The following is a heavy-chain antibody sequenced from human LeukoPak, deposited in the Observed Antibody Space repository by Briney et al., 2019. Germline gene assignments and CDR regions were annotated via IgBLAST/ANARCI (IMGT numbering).Heavy chain of an antibody. V-gene: IGHV3-7*01. CDR2: IKEDGSEK. D-gene: IGHD6-13*01. CDR1: GFTFSNYW. CDR3: ASGRQLGY. J-gene: IGHJ4*02. Sequence: PGGSLRLSCAASGFTFSNYWMSWVRQAPGKGLEWVANIKEDGSEKYYVDSVKGRFTISRDNAWNSLYLQMNSLGAEDTAVYYCASGRQLGYWGQGTLVTVSS.